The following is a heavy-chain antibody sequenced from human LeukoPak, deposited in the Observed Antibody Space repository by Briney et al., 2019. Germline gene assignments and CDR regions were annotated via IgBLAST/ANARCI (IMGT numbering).Heavy chain of an antibody. D-gene: IGHD4-17*01. CDR3: ARASTTVPNLLDY. V-gene: IGHV3-74*03. CDR2: INGDGTST. CDR1: GFTFSTYW. Sequence: GGSLRLSCAASGFTFSTYWMHWVRQAPGKGLLWVSRINGDGTSTKYADSVKGRFTISRDNARHTLYLQMNSLRAEDTAVYYCARASTTVPNLLDYWGRGTLVTVSS. J-gene: IGHJ4*02.